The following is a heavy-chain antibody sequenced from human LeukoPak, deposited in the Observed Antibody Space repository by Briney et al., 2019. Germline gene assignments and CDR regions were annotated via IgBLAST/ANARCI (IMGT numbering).Heavy chain of an antibody. CDR1: GYTFTGYY. D-gene: IGHD6-19*01. V-gene: IGHV1-69*05. Sequence: XVKVSCKASGYTFTGYYMHWVRQAPGQGIEWMGGIIPIFGTANYAQKFQGRVTITTAESTSTAYMELSSLRSEDTAVYYCARGDSSGWFHDLDYWGQGTLVTVSS. CDR3: ARGDSSGWFHDLDY. J-gene: IGHJ4*02. CDR2: IIPIFGTA.